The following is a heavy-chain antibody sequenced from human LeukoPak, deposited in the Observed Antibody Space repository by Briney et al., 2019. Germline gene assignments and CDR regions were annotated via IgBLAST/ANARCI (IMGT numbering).Heavy chain of an antibody. CDR1: GFTFDDYA. Sequence: GGSLRLSCAASGFTFDDYAMHWVRQAPGKGLEWVAGISWNSGSIGYADSVKGRFTISRDNAKNSLYLQMNSLRAEDTAVYYCAKDRGAISGRYYDYWGQGTLVTVSS. V-gene: IGHV3-9*01. J-gene: IGHJ4*02. CDR3: AKDRGAISGRYYDY. CDR2: ISWNSGSI. D-gene: IGHD1-26*01.